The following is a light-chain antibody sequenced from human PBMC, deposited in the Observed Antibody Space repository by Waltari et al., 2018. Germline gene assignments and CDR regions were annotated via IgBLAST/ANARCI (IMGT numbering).Light chain of an antibody. Sequence: LVLTQSPVTLSLSPAERATLPCRASQSVGRTLAWSQKRPGQAPRLLIYGASTRATAIPDRFSVSGSGTDFSLTISRLEPEDFAVYYCQHYVRLPVTFGQGTTVEIK. CDR1: QSVGRT. V-gene: IGKV3-20*01. J-gene: IGKJ1*01. CDR3: QHYVRLPVT. CDR2: GAS.